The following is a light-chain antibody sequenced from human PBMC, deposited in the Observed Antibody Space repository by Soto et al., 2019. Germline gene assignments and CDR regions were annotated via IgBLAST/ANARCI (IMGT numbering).Light chain of an antibody. CDR3: SSFRSTTTL. Sequence: QSALTPPASVSGSPGQSITISCTGTSIDIGGYHYVSWYQQHPGTAPKLMIYEVSNRPSGVSNRFSGSKSGNTASLTISGLQAEDEADYYCSSFRSTTTLFGGGTKLTVL. CDR1: SIDIGGYHY. CDR2: EVS. V-gene: IGLV2-14*01. J-gene: IGLJ2*01.